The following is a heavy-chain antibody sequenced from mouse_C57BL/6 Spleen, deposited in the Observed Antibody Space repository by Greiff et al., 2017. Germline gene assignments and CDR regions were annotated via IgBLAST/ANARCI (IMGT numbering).Heavy chain of an antibody. CDR3: ARVTPTIAMDY. Sequence: EVQLQQSGPELVKPGASVKISCKASGYTFTDYYMNWVKQSHGKSLEWIGDINPNNGGTSYNQKFKGKATLTVDKSSSTAYMELRSLTSEDSAVYYCARVTPTIAMDYWGQGTSVTVSS. CDR1: GYTFTDYY. V-gene: IGHV1-26*01. D-gene: IGHD2-13*01. CDR2: INPNNGGT. J-gene: IGHJ4*01.